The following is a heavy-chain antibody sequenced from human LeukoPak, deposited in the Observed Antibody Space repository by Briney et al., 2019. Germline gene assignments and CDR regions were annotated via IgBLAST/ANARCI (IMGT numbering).Heavy chain of an antibody. V-gene: IGHV3-21*04. CDR3: AKIIPPNCSSTSCLPTFDY. Sequence: GGSLRLSCAASGFTFSSYAMNWVRQAPGKGLEWVSSFGTRSTSIYYARSVTGRFIISRDNAKNSLYLQMNSLRAEDTAVYYCAKIIPPNCSSTSCLPTFDYWGQGTLVTVSS. J-gene: IGHJ4*02. CDR2: FGTRSTSI. D-gene: IGHD2-2*01. CDR1: GFTFSSYA.